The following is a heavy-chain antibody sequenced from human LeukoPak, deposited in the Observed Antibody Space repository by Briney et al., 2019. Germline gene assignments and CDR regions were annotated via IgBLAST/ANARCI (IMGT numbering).Heavy chain of an antibody. CDR1: GFTFSSYS. CDR2: ISSSSSYI. V-gene: IGHV3-21*01. CDR3: ARDVSDSSGHYRRRGEFDY. J-gene: IGHJ4*02. Sequence: GGSLRLSCAASGFTFSSYSMNLVRQAPGKGLEWVSSISSSSSYIYYADSVKGRFTISRDNAKNSLYLQMNSLRAEDTAVYYCARDVSDSSGHYRRRGEFDYWGQGTLVTVSS. D-gene: IGHD3-22*01.